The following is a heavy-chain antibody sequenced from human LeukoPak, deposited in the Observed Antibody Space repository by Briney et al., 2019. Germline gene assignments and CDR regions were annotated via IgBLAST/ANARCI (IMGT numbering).Heavy chain of an antibody. V-gene: IGHV4-30-4*01. Sequence: SQTLSLTCTVSGGSISSGDYYWSWIRQPPGKGLEWIGYIYYSGSTYYNPSLKSRVTISVDTSKNQFPLKLSSVTAADTAVYYCARSGGVNPNAFDIWGQGTMVTVSS. CDR3: ARSGGVNPNAFDI. D-gene: IGHD2-21*01. CDR2: IYYSGST. CDR1: GGSISSGDYY. J-gene: IGHJ3*02.